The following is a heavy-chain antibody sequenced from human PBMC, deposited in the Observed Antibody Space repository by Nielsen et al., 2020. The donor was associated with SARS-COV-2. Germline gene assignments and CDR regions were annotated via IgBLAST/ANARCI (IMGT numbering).Heavy chain of an antibody. CDR1: DYSFRDYG. J-gene: IGHJ4*02. D-gene: IGHD1-26*01. V-gene: IGHV1-18*01. CDR2: IRAYTANT. Sequence: ASVKVSCKASDYSFRDYGISWVRQAPGQGLEWMGWIRAYTANTNYAQKFQGRVTMTTDTSTSTAYMELRGLRSDDTAVYFCARDSGSYLADVGFDYWGQGTLVTVSS. CDR3: ARDSGSYLADVGFDY.